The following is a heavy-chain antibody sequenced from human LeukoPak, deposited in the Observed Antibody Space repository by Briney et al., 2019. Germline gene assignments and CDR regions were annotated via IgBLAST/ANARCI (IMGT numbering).Heavy chain of an antibody. J-gene: IGHJ5*02. V-gene: IGHV5-51*01. D-gene: IGHD4-23*01. CDR3: ARLTVVNSKGDWFDP. CDR1: GYSFTSYW. CDR2: IYPGDSDS. Sequence: GESLKISCKGSGYSFTSYWIGWVRQMPGKGLEWMVIIYPGDSDSRYSPSSQGQVTISADKSISTAYLQWSSLKASDTAMYYCARLTVVNSKGDWFDPWGQGTLVTVSS.